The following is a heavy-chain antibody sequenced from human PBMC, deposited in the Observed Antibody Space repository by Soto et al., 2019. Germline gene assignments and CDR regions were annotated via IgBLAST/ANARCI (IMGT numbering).Heavy chain of an antibody. CDR1: GFTFSSYE. CDR2: ISSGGGTI. Sequence: PGGSLRLSCAASGFTFSSYEMNWVRQAPGKGLEWVSYISSGGGTIYYADSVKGRFTISRDNAKNSLYLQMNSLRAEDTAVYYCARDMPPKYGMDVWGQGTTVTVSS. V-gene: IGHV3-48*03. J-gene: IGHJ6*02. D-gene: IGHD2-2*01. CDR3: ARDMPPKYGMDV.